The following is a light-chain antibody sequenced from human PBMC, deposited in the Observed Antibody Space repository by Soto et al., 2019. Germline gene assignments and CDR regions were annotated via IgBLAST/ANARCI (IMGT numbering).Light chain of an antibody. CDR3: QQYHTWPIT. V-gene: IGKV3-15*01. Sequence: EIVMTQSPATLSVAPGERVTLSCRASQGVSRKLAWYQHKSGQARRLLISGASAGATGIPARFSGSGSGTEFTLTISSLQSEDCAIYYCQQYHTWPITFGGGTKVEIK. J-gene: IGKJ4*01. CDR1: QGVSRK. CDR2: GAS.